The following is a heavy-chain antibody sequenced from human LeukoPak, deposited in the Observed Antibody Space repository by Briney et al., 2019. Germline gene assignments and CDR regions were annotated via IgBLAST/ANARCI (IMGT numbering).Heavy chain of an antibody. V-gene: IGHV1-18*01. Sequence: ASVKVSCKASGYTFTSYGISWVRQAPGQGLEWMGWISAYNGNTNYAQKLQGRVTMTTDTSTSTAYMELRSLRSDDTAVYYCARDRRLRFLEWQKVDYWGLGTLVTVSS. J-gene: IGHJ4*02. CDR3: ARDRRLRFLEWQKVDY. CDR1: GYTFTSYG. CDR2: ISAYNGNT. D-gene: IGHD3-3*01.